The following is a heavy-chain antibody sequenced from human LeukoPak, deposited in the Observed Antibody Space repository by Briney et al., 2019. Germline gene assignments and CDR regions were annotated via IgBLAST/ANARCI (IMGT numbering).Heavy chain of an antibody. D-gene: IGHD6-19*01. J-gene: IGHJ6*03. CDR2: IYYSGST. Sequence: PSETLSLTCTVSRGSISSSSYYWGWIRQPPGKGLEWIGTIYYSGSTYYNPSLKSRVTISVDTSKNQFSLKLSSVTAADMAVYYCARAAGYSSGWYRPGPQYYYYYMDVWGKGTTVTVSS. CDR1: RGSISSSSYY. CDR3: ARAAGYSSGWYRPGPQYYYYYMDV. V-gene: IGHV4-39*07.